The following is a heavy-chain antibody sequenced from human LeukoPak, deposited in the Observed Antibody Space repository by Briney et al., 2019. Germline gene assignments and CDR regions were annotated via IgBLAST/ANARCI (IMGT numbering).Heavy chain of an antibody. CDR1: GFTFSTYN. D-gene: IGHD1-26*01. Sequence: GGSLRLSCAASGFTFSTYNMNWVRQAPGKGLEWVSSISSSSNYIYYADSVKGRFTISRDNAKNSLYLQMNSLRVEDTDVYYYARDVGASAPDAFDIWGQGTVVTVSS. V-gene: IGHV3-21*01. CDR3: ARDVGASAPDAFDI. J-gene: IGHJ3*02. CDR2: ISSSSNYI.